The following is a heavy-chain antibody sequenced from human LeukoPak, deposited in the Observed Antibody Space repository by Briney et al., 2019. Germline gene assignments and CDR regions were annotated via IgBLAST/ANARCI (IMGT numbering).Heavy chain of an antibody. CDR2: INPSGGST. D-gene: IGHD2-2*03. Sequence: ASVKVSCKASGYTFTSYYMHWVRQAPGQGLEWMGIINPSGGSTSYAQKFQGRVTITRETSTRTVYMALSSLRSEDTAVYYCARGDDGWSLDYWGQGTLVTVSS. V-gene: IGHV1-46*01. J-gene: IGHJ4*02. CDR3: ARGDDGWSLDY. CDR1: GYTFTSYY.